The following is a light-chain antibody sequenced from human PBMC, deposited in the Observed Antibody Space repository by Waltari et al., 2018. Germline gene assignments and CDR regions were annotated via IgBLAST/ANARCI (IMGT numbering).Light chain of an antibody. J-gene: IGKJ3*01. CDR1: QSINTY. CDR3: QQYFTTWT. CDR2: AAY. Sequence: DIQMTQSPSSLSASVGDKVTITCRASQSINTYLNWYQQKPGKAPKVLIYAAYSLHRGVPARFSASGSGTEFTLTISSLQPEDFGTYYCQQYFTTWTFGPGTKVEIK. V-gene: IGKV1-39*01.